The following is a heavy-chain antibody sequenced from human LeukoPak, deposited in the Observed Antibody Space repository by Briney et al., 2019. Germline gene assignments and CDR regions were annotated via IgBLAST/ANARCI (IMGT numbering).Heavy chain of an antibody. D-gene: IGHD1-26*01. J-gene: IGHJ6*03. Sequence: SVKVSCKASGGTFSSYAISWVRQAPGQGLEWMGGIIPIFGTANYAQKFQGRVTITTDESTSTAYMELSSLRSEDTAVYYCARDSGSYGDYYYYMDVWGKGTTVTVSS. CDR2: IIPIFGTA. CDR3: ARDSGSYGDYYYYMDV. CDR1: GGTFSSYA. V-gene: IGHV1-69*05.